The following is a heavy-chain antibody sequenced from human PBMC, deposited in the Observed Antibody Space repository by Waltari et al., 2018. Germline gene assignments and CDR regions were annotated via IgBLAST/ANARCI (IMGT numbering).Heavy chain of an antibody. Sequence: QVQLVESGGGVVEPGRSLRLTCAASGFIFRDHGMHWVRQAPGKGLEWVASISYDGYKKYYGDSVKGRFTISRDNSAKTLHLQMSSLTTEDTAVYYCARDRWLQSRGYFDYWGQETQVTVSS. V-gene: IGHV3-30*03. CDR2: ISYDGYKK. CDR1: GFIFRDHG. J-gene: IGHJ4*02. CDR3: ARDRWLQSRGYFDY. D-gene: IGHD3-9*01.